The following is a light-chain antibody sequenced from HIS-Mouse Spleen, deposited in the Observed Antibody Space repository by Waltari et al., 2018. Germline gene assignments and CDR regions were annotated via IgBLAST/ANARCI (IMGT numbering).Light chain of an antibody. CDR2: RYS. J-gene: IGLJ2*01. Sequence: SYELTQPLSVSVALGQTARITCGGNNIGSKNVHWYQQKPGQAPVLVIYRYSNRPSGIPERFSGSNSGNTATLTISRAQAVDEADYYCQVWDSSTVVFGGGTKLTVL. V-gene: IGLV3-9*01. CDR1: NIGSKN. CDR3: QVWDSSTVV.